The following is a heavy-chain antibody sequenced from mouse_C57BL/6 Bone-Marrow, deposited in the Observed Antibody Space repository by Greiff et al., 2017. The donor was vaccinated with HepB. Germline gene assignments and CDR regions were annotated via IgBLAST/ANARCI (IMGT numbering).Heavy chain of an antibody. CDR1: DSEVFPIAY. CDR2: ILPSIGRT. D-gene: IGHD3-2*02. Sequence: QVQLQQSGSELRSPGSSVKLSCKDFDSEVFPIAYMSWVRQKPGHGFEWIGGILPSIGRTIYGEKFEDKATLDADTLSNTAYLELNSLTSDDSAIYYCARKQDSSVPYYAMDYWGQGTSVTVSS. J-gene: IGHJ4*01. CDR3: ARKQDSSVPYYAMDY. V-gene: IGHV15-2*01.